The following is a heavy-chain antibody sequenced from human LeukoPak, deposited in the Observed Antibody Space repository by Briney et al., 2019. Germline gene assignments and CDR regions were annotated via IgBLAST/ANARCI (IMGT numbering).Heavy chain of an antibody. J-gene: IGHJ4*02. CDR2: IYYSGST. Sequence: SETLSLTCTVSGGSISSSSYYWGWIRQPPGKGLEWLGSIYYSGSTYYNPSLKSRVTISVDTSKNQFSLKLSSVTAADTAVYYCARINYYDSSGYPDYWGQGTLVTVSS. CDR3: ARINYYDSSGYPDY. V-gene: IGHV4-39*07. D-gene: IGHD3-22*01. CDR1: GGSISSSSYY.